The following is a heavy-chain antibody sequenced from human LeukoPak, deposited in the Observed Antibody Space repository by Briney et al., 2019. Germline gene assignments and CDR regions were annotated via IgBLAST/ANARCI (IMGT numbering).Heavy chain of an antibody. D-gene: IGHD3-3*01. Sequence: ASVKVSYTPSGYTFTDYYMHWVQQAPGKGLEWMGRVDPEDGETIYAEKFQGRVTITADTSTDTAYMELSGLRSEDTAVYYCATVKEHKFWNGYYTEPQRWLDPWRQGTLVTVSS. J-gene: IGHJ5*02. CDR3: ATVKEHKFWNGYYTEPQRWLDP. CDR1: GYTFTDYY. V-gene: IGHV1-69-2*01. CDR2: VDPEDGET.